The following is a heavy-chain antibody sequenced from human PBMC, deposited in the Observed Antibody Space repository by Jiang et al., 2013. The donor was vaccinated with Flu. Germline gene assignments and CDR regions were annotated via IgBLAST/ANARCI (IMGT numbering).Heavy chain of an antibody. J-gene: IGHJ4*02. CDR3: ARALRRTLWWGLGGYFDY. D-gene: IGHD2-21*02. CDR1: GGSISSGGYY. V-gene: IGHV4-31*01. CDR2: IYYSGST. Sequence: SGSGLVKPSQTLSLTCTVSGGSISSGGYYWSWIRQHPGKGLEWIGYIYYSGSTYYNPSLKSLVTISVDTSKNQFSLKLSSVTAADTAVYYCARALRRTLWWGLGGYFDYWGQGTLVTVSS.